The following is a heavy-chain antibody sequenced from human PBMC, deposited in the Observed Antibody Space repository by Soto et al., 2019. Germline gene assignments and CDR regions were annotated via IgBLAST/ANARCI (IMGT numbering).Heavy chain of an antibody. CDR3: ARKGVVAYAFDI. CDR1: GGSISSYY. D-gene: IGHD2-15*01. J-gene: IGHJ3*02. CDR2: IYYSGST. Sequence: SETLSLTCTVSGGSISSYYLCWIRQPPGKELGWIGYIYYSGSTNYNPSLKSRVTISVDTSKNQCSLKLSSVTAADTAVYYCARKGVVAYAFDIWGLGTMV. V-gene: IGHV4-59*08.